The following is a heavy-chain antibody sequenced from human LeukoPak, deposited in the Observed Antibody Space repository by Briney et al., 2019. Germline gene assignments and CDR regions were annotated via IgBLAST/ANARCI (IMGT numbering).Heavy chain of an antibody. CDR2: ISGSGGST. D-gene: IGHD5-18*01. Sequence: GGSLRLSCAASGFTFSSYAMSWVRQAPGKGLEWVSAISGSGGSTYYADSVKGRFTISRVNSKNTLYLQMNSLRAEDTAVYYCAKGVQLWTYYFDYWGQGTLVTVSS. CDR1: GFTFSSYA. J-gene: IGHJ4*02. CDR3: AKGVQLWTYYFDY. V-gene: IGHV3-23*01.